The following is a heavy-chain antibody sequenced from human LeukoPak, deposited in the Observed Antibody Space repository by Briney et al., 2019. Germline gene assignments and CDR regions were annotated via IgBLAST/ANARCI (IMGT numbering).Heavy chain of an antibody. J-gene: IGHJ4*02. D-gene: IGHD3-9*01. CDR3: AREYDILTGYPVDY. V-gene: IGHV3-7*01. CDR2: IKQDGSEK. CDR1: GFTFSSYW. Sequence: PGGSLRLSCAASGFTFSSYWMSWVRQAPGKGLEWVANIKQDGSEKYYVDSVKGRFTISRDNAKNSLYLRMNSLRAEDTAVYYCAREYDILTGYPVDYWGQGTLVTVSS.